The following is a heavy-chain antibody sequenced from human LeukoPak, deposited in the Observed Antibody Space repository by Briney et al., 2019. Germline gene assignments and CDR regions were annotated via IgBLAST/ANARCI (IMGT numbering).Heavy chain of an antibody. CDR3: AKGLGTTGYYYIMDV. V-gene: IGHV3-23*01. J-gene: IGHJ6*02. Sequence: GGSLRLSCEASGFTFSNYAMSWVRQAPGKGLEWVSTMSGGGGTTYYADSVKGRFTISRDNSKNTLYLQMNSLRAEDTALYYCAKGLGTTGYYYIMDVWGQGTTVTVSS. D-gene: IGHD1-1*01. CDR2: MSGGGGTT. CDR1: GFTFSNYA.